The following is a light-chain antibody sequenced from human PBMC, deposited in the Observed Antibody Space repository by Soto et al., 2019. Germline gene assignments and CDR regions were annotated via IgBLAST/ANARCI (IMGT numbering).Light chain of an antibody. CDR3: QSYDSSLSVYV. V-gene: IGLV1-40*01. CDR2: GNS. Sequence: QSVLTQPPSVSGAPGQRVTISCTGSSSKIGAGYDVHWYQQLPGTAPKLLIYGNSNRPSGVPDRFSGSKSGTSASLAITGLQAEDEADYYCQSYDSSLSVYVFGTGTKATVL. CDR1: SSKIGAGYD. J-gene: IGLJ1*01.